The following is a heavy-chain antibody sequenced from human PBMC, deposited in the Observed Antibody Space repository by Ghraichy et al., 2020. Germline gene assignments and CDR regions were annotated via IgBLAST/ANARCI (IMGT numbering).Heavy chain of an antibody. J-gene: IGHJ6*02. CDR2: INPSGGST. CDR3: ARDRAPLYGSGSLPSLYYYYGMDV. V-gene: IGHV1-46*01. Sequence: ASVKVSCKASGYTFTSYYMHWVRQAPGQGLEWMGIINPSGGSTSCTQKFQGRVTMTRDTSTSTVYMELSSLRSEDTAVYYCARDRAPLYGSGSLPSLYYYYGMDVWGQGTTVTVSS. CDR1: GYTFTSYY. D-gene: IGHD3-10*01.